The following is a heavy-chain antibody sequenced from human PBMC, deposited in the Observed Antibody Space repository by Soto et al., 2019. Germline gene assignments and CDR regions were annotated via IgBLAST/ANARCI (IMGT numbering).Heavy chain of an antibody. J-gene: IGHJ4*02. V-gene: IGHV3-33*01. CDR1: GFTFSSYG. CDR3: ASGEHYYDSSGLAEAFDY. Sequence: GGSLRLSCAASGFTFSSYGMHWVRQAPGKGLEWVAVIWYDGSNKYYADSVKGRFTISRDNSKNTLYLQMNSLRAEDTAVYYCASGEHYYDSSGLAEAFDYWGQGTLVTVSS. CDR2: IWYDGSNK. D-gene: IGHD3-22*01.